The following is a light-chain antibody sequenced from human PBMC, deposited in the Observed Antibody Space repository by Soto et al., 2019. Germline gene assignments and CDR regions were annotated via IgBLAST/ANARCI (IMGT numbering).Light chain of an antibody. J-gene: IGLJ3*02. Sequence: QSALAQPASVSGSPGQSITISCTGTSSDVGGYNYVSWYQQHPGKAPKLMIYEVSNRPSGVSNRFSGSKSGNTASLTISGLQAEDEADYYCSSRHRVFGGGTKLTVL. V-gene: IGLV2-14*01. CDR1: SSDVGGYNY. CDR3: SSRHRV. CDR2: EVS.